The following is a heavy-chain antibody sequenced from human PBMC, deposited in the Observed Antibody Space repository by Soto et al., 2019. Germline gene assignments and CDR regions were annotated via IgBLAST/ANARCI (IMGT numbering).Heavy chain of an antibody. CDR1: GDSISSYY. Sequence: PSETLSLTCTVSGDSISSYYWSWIRQPPGKGLEWIGYIYYSGSTNYNPSLKSRVTISVDTSKNQFSLKLSSVTAADTAVYYCARASTTVTTLDYWGQGTLVTVSS. V-gene: IGHV4-59*12. D-gene: IGHD4-17*01. CDR2: IYYSGST. J-gene: IGHJ4*02. CDR3: ARASTTVTTLDY.